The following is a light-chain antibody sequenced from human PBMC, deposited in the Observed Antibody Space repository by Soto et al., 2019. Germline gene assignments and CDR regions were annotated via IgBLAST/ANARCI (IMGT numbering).Light chain of an antibody. J-gene: IGKJ2*01. CDR2: GAS. V-gene: IGKV3-20*01. CDR1: QSVSSSY. Sequence: EIVLTQSPGILSLSPGERATLSCRASQSVSSSYLAWYQQKPGQAPRLLIYGASSRATGIPDRFSGSGSGTDFTLTISRLEPEDFAVYYCQQYGSSPVYTFGQGTKLEIK. CDR3: QQYGSSPVYT.